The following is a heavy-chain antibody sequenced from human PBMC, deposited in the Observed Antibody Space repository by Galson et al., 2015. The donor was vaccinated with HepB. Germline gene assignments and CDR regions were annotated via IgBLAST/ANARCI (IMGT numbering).Heavy chain of an antibody. V-gene: IGHV3-30*18. Sequence: SLRLSCAASGFTFSSYGMHWVRQAPGKGLGWVAVISYDGSNKYYADSVKGRFTISRDNSKNTLYLQMNSPRAEDTAVYYCAKAGKIVVVITALDYWGQGTLVTVSS. D-gene: IGHD3-22*01. CDR2: ISYDGSNK. CDR3: AKAGKIVVVITALDY. CDR1: GFTFSSYG. J-gene: IGHJ4*02.